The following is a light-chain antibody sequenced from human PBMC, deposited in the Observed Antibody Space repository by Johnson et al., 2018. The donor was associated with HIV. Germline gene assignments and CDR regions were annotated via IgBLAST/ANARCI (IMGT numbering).Light chain of an antibody. CDR2: ENN. Sequence: HSVLTQPPSVSAAPGQKVTISCSGSSSNIGNNYVSWYQQLPGTAPKLLIYENNKRPSGIPDRFSGSKSGTSATLGITGLQTGAEDDYYCGTWDSSLSAFYVFGTGTKVTVL. J-gene: IGLJ1*01. V-gene: IGLV1-51*02. CDR1: SSNIGNNY. CDR3: GTWDSSLSAFYV.